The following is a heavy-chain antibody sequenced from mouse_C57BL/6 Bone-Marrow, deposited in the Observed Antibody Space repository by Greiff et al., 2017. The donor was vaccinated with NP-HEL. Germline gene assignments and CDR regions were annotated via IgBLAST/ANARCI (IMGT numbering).Heavy chain of an antibody. CDR2: IRSKSSNYAT. D-gene: IGHD3-3*01. J-gene: IGHJ4*01. Sequence: EVKLQESGGGLVQPKGSLKLSCAASGFTFNTYAMHWVRQAPGKGLEWVAGIRSKSSNYATYYADSVKDRFTISRDDSQSMLYLQMNNLKTEDTAMYYCVRGPLGRRGAMDYWGQGTSVTVSS. CDR3: VRGPLGRRGAMDY. CDR1: GFTFNTYA. V-gene: IGHV10-3*01.